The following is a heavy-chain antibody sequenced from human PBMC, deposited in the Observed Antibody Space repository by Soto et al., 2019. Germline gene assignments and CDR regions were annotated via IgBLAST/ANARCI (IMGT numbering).Heavy chain of an antibody. D-gene: IGHD2-8*02. Sequence: QVQLRESGPGPVKPSGTLSLSCTVSGGSISSTNWWTWVRQSPGKGLEWIGEIYHTGSTTYNPSLRGRVTMSGDKSNNQSPPRLRFVPAAATAMYSGATLPPRIELAVLPIPTWGQGTLVTVSA. V-gene: IGHV4-4*02. CDR2: IYHTGST. CDR3: ATLPPRIELAVLPIPT. J-gene: IGHJ5*02. CDR1: GGSISSTNW.